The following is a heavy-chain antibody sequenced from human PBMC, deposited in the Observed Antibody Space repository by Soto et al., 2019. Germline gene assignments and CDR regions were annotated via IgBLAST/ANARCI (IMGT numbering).Heavy chain of an antibody. CDR1: GGSISSSNL. J-gene: IGHJ4*02. CDR2: IYHSGST. Sequence: PSETLSLTCAVSGGSISSSNLWSWVRQPPGQGLEWIGEIYHSGSTNYNPSLQSRVTISIDKSKNQFSLKLSSVTAADTAVYYCAKWLTGYFWGQGTLVTVSS. CDR3: AKWLTGYF. D-gene: IGHD3-9*01. V-gene: IGHV4-4*02.